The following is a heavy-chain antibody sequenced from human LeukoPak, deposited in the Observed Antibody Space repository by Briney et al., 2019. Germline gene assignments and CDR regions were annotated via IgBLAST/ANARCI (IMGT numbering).Heavy chain of an antibody. CDR1: GFTFSSYG. Sequence: GRSLRLSCAASGFTFSSYGMHWVRQAPGKGLEWVAVISYDGSNKYYADSVKGRFTISRDNSKNTLYLQMNSLRAEDTAVYYCAAARSYWGQGTLVTVSS. D-gene: IGHD2-15*01. CDR2: ISYDGSNK. CDR3: AAARSY. J-gene: IGHJ4*02. V-gene: IGHV3-30*03.